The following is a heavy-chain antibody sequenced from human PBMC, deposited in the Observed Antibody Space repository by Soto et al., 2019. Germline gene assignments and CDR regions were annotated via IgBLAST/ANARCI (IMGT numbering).Heavy chain of an antibody. J-gene: IGHJ4*02. CDR1: GFTFSSYA. Sequence: GSLRLSCAASGFTFSSYAMSWVRQAPGKGLEWVSAISGSGGSTYYADSVKGRFTISRDNSKNTLYLQMNSLRAEDTAVYYCARRVTAALGYCSGGSCYFDYWGQGTLVTVSS. D-gene: IGHD2-15*01. CDR2: ISGSGGST. V-gene: IGHV3-23*01. CDR3: ARRVTAALGYCSGGSCYFDY.